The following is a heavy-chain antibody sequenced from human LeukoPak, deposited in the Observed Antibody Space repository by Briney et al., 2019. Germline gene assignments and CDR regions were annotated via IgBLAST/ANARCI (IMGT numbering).Heavy chain of an antibody. V-gene: IGHV3-74*01. CDR1: GFTFSSYW. CDR2: INSDGSST. J-gene: IGHJ4*02. CDR3: ARDFRYYYDTQANP. D-gene: IGHD3-22*01. Sequence: GGSLRLSCAASGFTFSSYWMHWVRQAPGKGLVWVSRINSDGSSTSCAGSVKGRFTISRDNAKNTLYLQMNSLRAEDTAVYYCARDFRYYYDTQANPWGQGTLVTVSS.